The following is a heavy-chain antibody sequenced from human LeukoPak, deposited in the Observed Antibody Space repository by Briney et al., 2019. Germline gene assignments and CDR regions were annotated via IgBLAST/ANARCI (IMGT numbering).Heavy chain of an antibody. Sequence: ASVKVSCKASGYTFTSYYMHWVRQAPGQGLEWMGIINPSGGSTSYAQRFQGRVTMTRDTSTSTVYMELSSLRSEDTAVYYCARDRTKGIAAAGIDYWGQGTLVTVSS. CDR2: INPSGGST. CDR1: GYTFTSYY. V-gene: IGHV1-46*01. J-gene: IGHJ4*02. CDR3: ARDRTKGIAAAGIDY. D-gene: IGHD6-13*01.